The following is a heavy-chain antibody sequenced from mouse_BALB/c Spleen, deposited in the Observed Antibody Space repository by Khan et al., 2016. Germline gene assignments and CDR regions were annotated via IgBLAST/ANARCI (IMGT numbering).Heavy chain of an antibody. J-gene: IGHJ2*01. CDR3: SRYGGYYFDY. CDR1: GFTFSGFW. V-gene: IGHV11-2*02. D-gene: IGHD1-1*02. Sequence: EVQLLETGGGLVQPGGSRGLSCEGSGFTFSGFWMSWVRQTPGKTLEWIGDINADGSAINYAPSIKDRFTIFRDNDKNTLYLQMSNVRSEDTATYFCSRYGGYYFDYWGQGTTLTVSS. CDR2: INADGSAI.